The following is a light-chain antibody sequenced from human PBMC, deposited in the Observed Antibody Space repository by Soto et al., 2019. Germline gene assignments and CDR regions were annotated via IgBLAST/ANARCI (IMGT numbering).Light chain of an antibody. CDR2: GAS. Sequence: EIVMTQSPGTLSVSPGARATLSCRASQSVNSNLAWYQQQPGQAPRILIYGASTRATAIPARFSGSGSGTEFTLTISSLQSEDFAVYYCQQYNDWPRTFGGGTKVEIK. CDR3: QQYNDWPRT. CDR1: QSVNSN. J-gene: IGKJ4*01. V-gene: IGKV3-15*01.